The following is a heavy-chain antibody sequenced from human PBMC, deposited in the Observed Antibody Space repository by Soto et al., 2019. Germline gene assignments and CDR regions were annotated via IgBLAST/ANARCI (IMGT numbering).Heavy chain of an antibody. D-gene: IGHD3-22*01. J-gene: IGHJ5*02. Sequence: QVQLVQSGAEVKKPGSSVKVSCKASGGTFSSYAISWVRQAPGEGLEWMGGIIPIFGTATYAQKFQGRVTITADESTSTAYMEMSSLRSEDTAVYYCARDKDSSGYSPWFDPWGQGTLVTVSS. CDR2: IIPIFGTA. CDR3: ARDKDSSGYSPWFDP. V-gene: IGHV1-69*12. CDR1: GGTFSSYA.